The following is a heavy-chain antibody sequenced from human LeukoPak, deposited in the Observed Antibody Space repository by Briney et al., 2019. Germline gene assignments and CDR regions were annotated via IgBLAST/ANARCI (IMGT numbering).Heavy chain of an antibody. J-gene: IGHJ4*02. CDR1: GFNFDNYY. V-gene: IGHV3-7*04. CDR3: VRDGSGSDFSLDY. Sequence: AGGFLRLSCVGSGFNFDNYYMSWVRQAPGKGLEWEADIRHDGSDVYNVDSVRGRFTISRDNAKNSVFLQMNGLKDEDTAVYYCVRDGSGSDFSLDYWGQGTLVTVSS. CDR2: IRHDGSDV. D-gene: IGHD3-10*01.